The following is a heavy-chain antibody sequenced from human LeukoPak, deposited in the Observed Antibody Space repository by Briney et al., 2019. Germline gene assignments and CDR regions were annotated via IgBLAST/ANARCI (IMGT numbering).Heavy chain of an antibody. CDR2: ISYDGSNK. J-gene: IGHJ4*02. Sequence: GGSLRLSCAASGFTFSSYAMHWVRQAPGKGLEWVAVISYDGSNKYYADSVNGRFTISRDNSKNTLYLQMNSLRAEDTAVYYCAREWPMTPYFDYWGQGTLVTVSS. V-gene: IGHV3-30*04. D-gene: IGHD5-24*01. CDR3: AREWPMTPYFDY. CDR1: GFTFSSYA.